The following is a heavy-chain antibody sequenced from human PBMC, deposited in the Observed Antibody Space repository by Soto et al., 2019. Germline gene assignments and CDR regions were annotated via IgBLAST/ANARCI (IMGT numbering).Heavy chain of an antibody. CDR2: ISYDGSNK. V-gene: IGHV3-30*18. CDR1: GFTFSSYG. D-gene: IGHD5-18*01. J-gene: IGHJ6*02. CDR3: AKDAVQLWTSSGYYYGMDV. Sequence: GGSLRLSCAASGFTFSSYGMHWVRQAPGKGLEWVAVISYDGSNKYYADSVKGRFTISRDNSKNTLYLQMNSLRAEDTAVYYCAKDAVQLWTSSGYYYGMDVWGQGTTVTVSS.